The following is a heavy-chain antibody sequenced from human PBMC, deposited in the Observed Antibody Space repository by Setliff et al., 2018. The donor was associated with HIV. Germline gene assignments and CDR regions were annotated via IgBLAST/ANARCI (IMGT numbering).Heavy chain of an antibody. V-gene: IGHV1-46*01. D-gene: IGHD3-10*01. CDR1: GYTSTSFS. J-gene: IGHJ6*02. CDR2: INPSGDVI. CDR3: ASPSFGDVDYYYAIDV. Sequence: ASVKVSCKASGYTSTSFSLHWVRQAPGQGLEWMGRINPSGDVIRYAQKFQGRVTMTRDTSTSTVYMDLSSLRSEDTAVYDCASPSFGDVDYYYAIDVWGQGTTVTVSS.